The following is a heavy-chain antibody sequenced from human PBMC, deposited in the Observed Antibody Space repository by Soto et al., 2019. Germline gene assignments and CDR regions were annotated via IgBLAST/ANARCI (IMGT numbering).Heavy chain of an antibody. Sequence: EVQLVESGGGLVKPGGSLGLSCAASGLTFSIYTINWVRQAPGKGLEWVSSISSSSSYIYYADSVKGRFTISRDNAMNSLYLQMNSLRAEDTAVYYCARERGSGYFDYWGQGTLVTVSS. CDR2: ISSSSSYI. J-gene: IGHJ4*02. CDR1: GLTFSIYT. D-gene: IGHD6-19*01. V-gene: IGHV3-21*01. CDR3: ARERGSGYFDY.